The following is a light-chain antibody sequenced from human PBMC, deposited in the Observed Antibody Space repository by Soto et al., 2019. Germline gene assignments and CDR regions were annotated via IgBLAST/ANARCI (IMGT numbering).Light chain of an antibody. CDR2: EVS. J-gene: IGLJ3*02. Sequence: QSALTQPPPASGSPVQSVTISCTGTSSDVGGYNYVSWYQQHPGKAPKLMIYEVSKRPSGVPDRFSGSTSGNTASLTVSGLQAEDEADYYCSSYAGSNNLVFGGGTQLTVL. CDR1: SSDVGGYNY. CDR3: SSYAGSNNLV. V-gene: IGLV2-8*01.